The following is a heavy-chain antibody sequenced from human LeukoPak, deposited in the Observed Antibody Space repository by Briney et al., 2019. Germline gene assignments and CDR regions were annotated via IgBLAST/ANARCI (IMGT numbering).Heavy chain of an antibody. CDR2: ISAYNGNT. CDR1: GYTFTTYP. D-gene: IGHD1-26*01. Sequence: ASVKVSCKASGYTFTTYPINWVRQAPGQGLEWMGWISAYNGNTNYAQKLQGRVTMTTDTSTSTAYMELRSLRSDDTAVYYCARDLDQYSGRYGGFGHDFWGQGTLVTVSS. CDR3: ARDLDQYSGRYGGFGHDF. V-gene: IGHV1-18*01. J-gene: IGHJ4*02.